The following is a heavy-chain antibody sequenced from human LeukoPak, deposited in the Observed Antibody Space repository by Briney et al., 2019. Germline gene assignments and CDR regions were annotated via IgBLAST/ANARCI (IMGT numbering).Heavy chain of an antibody. J-gene: IGHJ1*01. CDR1: GFTFSSYG. CDR3: ASHCGGDCYYFQH. Sequence: GGSLRLSCTASGFTFSSYGMHWVRQVPGKGLEWVAFIRFDGSDKYYADSVKGRFTISRDNSKNTLYLQMNSLRAEDTAVYYCASHCGGDCYYFQHWGQGTLVTVSS. CDR2: IRFDGSDK. D-gene: IGHD2-21*02. V-gene: IGHV3-30*02.